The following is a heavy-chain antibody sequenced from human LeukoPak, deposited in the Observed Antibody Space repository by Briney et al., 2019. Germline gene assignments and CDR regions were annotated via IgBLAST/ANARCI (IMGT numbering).Heavy chain of an antibody. J-gene: IGHJ4*02. CDR2: IWYDGSNK. CDR1: GFTFSSYG. Sequence: GGSLRLSCAASGFTFSSYGMHWVRQAPGKGLEWVAVIWYDGSNKYYADSVKGRFTISRDNAKNSLYLQMNSLRAEDTAVYYCGQLTGTDYWGQGTLVTVSS. V-gene: IGHV3-33*03. CDR3: GQLTGTDY. D-gene: IGHD1-20*01.